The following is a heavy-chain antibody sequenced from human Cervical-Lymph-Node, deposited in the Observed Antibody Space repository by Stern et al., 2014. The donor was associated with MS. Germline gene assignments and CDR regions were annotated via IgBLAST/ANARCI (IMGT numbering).Heavy chain of an antibody. V-gene: IGHV1-2*02. J-gene: IGHJ4*01. Sequence: QVPLEESGAEARAPGASMKVSCKASGYILTDYYLHWVRQAPGQGLERLGWINPNSGGTNYAQNFQGRVTMTRDTSISTAYMELRWLGSADTAVYYCARGSGTAYDLRGDYWGQGTLVTVSS. CDR2: INPNSGGT. CDR3: ARGSGTAYDLRGDY. D-gene: IGHD3-3*01. CDR1: GYILTDYY.